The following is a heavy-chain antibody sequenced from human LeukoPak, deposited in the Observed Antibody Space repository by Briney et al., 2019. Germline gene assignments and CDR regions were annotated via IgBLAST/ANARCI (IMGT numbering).Heavy chain of an antibody. Sequence: GGSLRLSCVVSGFTFSNYWMSWVRQAPGKGLEWVANIKQDGSEKYYVDSVKGRFTISRDNAKNSLYLQMNSLRAEDTAVYYCARQSALSYYYDSSGYYQAAFDYWGQGTLVTVSS. CDR3: ARQSALSYYYDSSGYYQAAFDY. CDR1: GFTFSNYW. D-gene: IGHD3-22*01. CDR2: IKQDGSEK. V-gene: IGHV3-7*01. J-gene: IGHJ4*02.